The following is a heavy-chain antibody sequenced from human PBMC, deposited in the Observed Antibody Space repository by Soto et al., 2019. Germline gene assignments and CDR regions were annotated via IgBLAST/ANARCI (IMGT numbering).Heavy chain of an antibody. CDR3: ARRAGQVPDFGRPFDY. Sequence: SVKVSCKASGGTFSSYAISWVRQAPGQGLEWMGGIIPIFGTANYAQKFQGRVTITADKSTSTAYMELSSLRSEDTAVYYCARRAGQVPDFGRPFDYRGQGTPVTVS. J-gene: IGHJ4*02. V-gene: IGHV1-69*06. CDR1: GGTFSSYA. D-gene: IGHD4-17*01. CDR2: IIPIFGTA.